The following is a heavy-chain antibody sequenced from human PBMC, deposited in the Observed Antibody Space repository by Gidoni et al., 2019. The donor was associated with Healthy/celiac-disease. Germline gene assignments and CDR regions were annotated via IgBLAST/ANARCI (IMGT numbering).Heavy chain of an antibody. CDR1: GFTFSSYA. Sequence: QVQLVESGGGVVQPGRSLRLSCAASGFTFSSYAMHWVRQAPGKGLEWVAVISYDGSNKYYADSVKGRFTISRDNSKNTLYLQMNSLRAEDTAVYYCAGEYYYDSSGYYDYWGQGTLVTVSS. J-gene: IGHJ4*02. D-gene: IGHD3-22*01. CDR2: ISYDGSNK. V-gene: IGHV3-30-3*01. CDR3: AGEYYYDSSGYYDY.